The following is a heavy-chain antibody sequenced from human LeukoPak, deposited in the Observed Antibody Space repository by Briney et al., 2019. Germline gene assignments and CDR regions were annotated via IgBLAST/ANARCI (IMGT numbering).Heavy chain of an antibody. CDR3: AGEYYYDSSGYYPYYLDY. D-gene: IGHD3-22*01. Sequence: GGSLRLSCAASGFTFSSYSMNWVRQAPGKGLEWVSSISSSSSYIYYADSVKGRFTISRDNAKNSLYLQMNSLRAEDTAVYYCAGEYYYDSSGYYPYYLDYWGQGTLVTVSS. CDR2: ISSSSSYI. J-gene: IGHJ4*02. V-gene: IGHV3-21*01. CDR1: GFTFSSYS.